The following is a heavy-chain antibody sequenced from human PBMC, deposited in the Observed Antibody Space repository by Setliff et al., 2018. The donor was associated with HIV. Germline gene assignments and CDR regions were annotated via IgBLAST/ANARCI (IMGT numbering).Heavy chain of an antibody. D-gene: IGHD3-16*01. V-gene: IGHV1-69*06. CDR2: IIPIFGTA. CDR3: AWGTQRPIDS. J-gene: IGHJ4*02. Sequence: SVKVSCKASGGTFSSYAISWVRQAPGQGLEWMGGIIPIFGTANYAQKFQGRVTITADRSIDTAYMRLNSLTSEDTAMYFCAWGTQRPIDSWGQGTLVTVSS. CDR1: GGTFSSYA.